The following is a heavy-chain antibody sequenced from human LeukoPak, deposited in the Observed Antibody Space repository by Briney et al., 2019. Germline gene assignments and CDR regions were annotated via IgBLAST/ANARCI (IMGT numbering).Heavy chain of an antibody. CDR3: ARDHAPYYDFWSGYQRYYYYGMDV. V-gene: IGHV1-3*01. CDR2: INAGNGNT. D-gene: IGHD3-3*01. CDR1: GYTFTSYA. Sequence: ASVKVSCKASGYTFTSYAMHWVRQAPGQRLEWMGRINAGNGNTKYSQKFQGRVTITRDTSASTAYMELSSLRSEDTAVYYCARDHAPYYDFWSGYQRYYYYGMDVWGQGTTVTVSS. J-gene: IGHJ6*02.